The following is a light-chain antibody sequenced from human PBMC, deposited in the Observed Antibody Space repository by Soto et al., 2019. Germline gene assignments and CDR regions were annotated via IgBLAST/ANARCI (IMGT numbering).Light chain of an antibody. CDR3: QQYGTSAMYS. CDR2: GTS. CDR1: QSVSSSH. Sequence: DIVLTQSPGTLSLSPGERATLSCRASQSVSSSHLAWYQKKPGQAPRLLFYGTSIRATGIPDRFSGSGSGTDITLTISRLEPEDFAVYYCQQYGTSAMYSFGQGTKLEIK. V-gene: IGKV3-20*01. J-gene: IGKJ2*03.